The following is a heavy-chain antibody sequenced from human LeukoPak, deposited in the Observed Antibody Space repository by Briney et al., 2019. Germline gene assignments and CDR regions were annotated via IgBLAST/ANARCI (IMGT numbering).Heavy chain of an antibody. CDR2: INPNSGGT. CDR1: GYTFTGYY. J-gene: IGHJ1*01. D-gene: IGHD3-22*01. CDR3: ARGSYDSSDFEYFHH. Sequence: ASVKVSCKASGYTFTGYYMHWVRQAPGQGLEWMGWINPNSGGTSYAQKFQGRVTMTRDTSISTAYMELNRLRSDDTAVYYCARGSYDSSDFEYFHHWGQGTLVTVSS. V-gene: IGHV1-2*02.